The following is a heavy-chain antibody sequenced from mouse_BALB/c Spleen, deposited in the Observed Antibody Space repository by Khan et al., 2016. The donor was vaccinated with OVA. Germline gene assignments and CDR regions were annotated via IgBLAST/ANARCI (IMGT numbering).Heavy chain of an antibody. CDR1: GFSLTSYG. D-gene: IGHD1-1*02. V-gene: IGHV2-2*02. J-gene: IGHJ3*01. Sequence: QVQLKESGPGLVQPSQSLSITCTVSGFSLTSYGVHWVRQSPGKGLEWLGVIWSGGSTDYNAAFISRLSISKDNSKSQVFFEMNSRQANDTAIYYCARRGGNLSSWFAYWGQGTLVTVSA. CDR2: IWSGGST. CDR3: ARRGGNLSSWFAY.